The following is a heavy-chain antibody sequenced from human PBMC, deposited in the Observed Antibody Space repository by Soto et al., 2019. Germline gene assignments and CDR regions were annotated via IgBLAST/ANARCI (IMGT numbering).Heavy chain of an antibody. CDR3: ARRAVVAVTGSLDNWLDP. V-gene: IGHV4-30-2*02. J-gene: IGHJ5*02. CDR2: IYHSGST. D-gene: IGHD2-21*01. CDR1: GGSISSGGYS. Sequence: SETLSLTCAVSGGSISSGGYSWSWIRQQQGKGLEWIGYIYHSGSTYYNPSLKSRVTISVDTSRNQFSLKVNSVTAADTAVYYCARRAVVAVTGSLDNWLDPWGQGILVTVSS.